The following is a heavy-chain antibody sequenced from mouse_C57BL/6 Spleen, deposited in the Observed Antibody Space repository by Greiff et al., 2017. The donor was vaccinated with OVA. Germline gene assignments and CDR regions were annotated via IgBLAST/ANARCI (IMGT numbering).Heavy chain of an antibody. J-gene: IGHJ3*01. CDR1: GFTFTGYG. CDR3: ARDDYDLGCSSIAY. V-gene: IGHV5-17*01. D-gene: IGHD2-4*01. Sequence: VLLVQSGAGLVKPGGSLKLSCAASGFTFTGYGMHWVRQAPEKGLEWVGYISSGSSTTYYADTVKGRYTITGDNAKNTLFLQMSSLRSEDTAVYYCARDDYDLGCSSIAYWGQGTLVTVS. CDR2: ISSGSSTT.